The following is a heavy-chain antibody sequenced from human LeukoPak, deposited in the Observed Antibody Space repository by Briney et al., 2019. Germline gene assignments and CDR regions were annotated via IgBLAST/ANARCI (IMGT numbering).Heavy chain of an antibody. Sequence: PGGSLRLSCAASGFTFSSYPMNWVRQAPGKGLEWVSYISSGSSTIYYADSVKGRFTISRDNAKNSLYLQMNSLRAEDTAVYYCARDLMGYWGQGTLVTVSP. CDR2: ISSGSSTI. V-gene: IGHV3-48*01. CDR1: GFTFSSYP. D-gene: IGHD2-8*01. CDR3: ARDLMGY. J-gene: IGHJ4*02.